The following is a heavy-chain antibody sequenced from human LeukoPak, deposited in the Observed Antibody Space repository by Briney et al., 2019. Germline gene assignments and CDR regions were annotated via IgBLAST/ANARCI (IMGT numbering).Heavy chain of an antibody. CDR1: GGSISGYY. CDR3: ARDLGGAGSYYDYYGMYV. CDR2: IYYSGST. J-gene: IGHJ6*02. Sequence: SETLSLTCTVSGGSISGYYWSWIRQPPGKGLEWIGYIYYSGSTNYNPSLKSRVSISVDTSKNQFSLKLTSVTAADTAVYYCARDLGGAGSYYDYYGMYVWGQGTTVTVSS. V-gene: IGHV4-59*01. D-gene: IGHD3-10*01.